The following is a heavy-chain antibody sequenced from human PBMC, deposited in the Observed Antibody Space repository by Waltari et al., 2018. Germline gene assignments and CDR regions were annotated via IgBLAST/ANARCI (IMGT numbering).Heavy chain of an antibody. J-gene: IGHJ3*02. V-gene: IGHV1-8*01. CDR2: MNPNSGKT. D-gene: IGHD3-3*01. CDR1: GYTFTSYD. Sequence: VQLVQSGAEVKKPGASVKVSCKASGYTFTSYDITWVRQSTGQGLEWMGWMNPNSGKTGYAQKFQGRVTMTRNTSISTAYMELSSLRSEDTAVYYCARPYDFWSGYNDAFDIWGQGTMVTVSS. CDR3: ARPYDFWSGYNDAFDI.